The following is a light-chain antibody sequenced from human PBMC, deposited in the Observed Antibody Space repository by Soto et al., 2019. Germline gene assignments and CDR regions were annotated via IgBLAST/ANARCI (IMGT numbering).Light chain of an antibody. J-gene: IGLJ3*02. V-gene: IGLV2-11*01. CDR1: GSDVGGYNY. CDR3: CSYTGAYTWV. CDR2: DVN. Sequence: QSALTQPRSVSGSPGQSVTISCTGTGSDVGGYNYVSWYQQYPGKAPKFVIYDVNKRPSGVPDRFSGSKSGNTASLTISGLQAEDEADYYCCSYTGAYTWVFGGWTKVTVL.